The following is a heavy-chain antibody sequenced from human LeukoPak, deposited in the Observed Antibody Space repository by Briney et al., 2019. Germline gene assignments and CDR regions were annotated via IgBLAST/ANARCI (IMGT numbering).Heavy chain of an antibody. V-gene: IGHV3-15*01. CDR1: GFTFSNAW. CDR2: IKSKTDGGTT. D-gene: IGHD3-22*01. Sequence: GGSLRLSCAASGFTFSNAWMSWVRQAPGKGLEWGGRIKSKTDGGTTDYAAPVKGRFTISRDDSKNTLYLQMNSLKTEDTAVYYCTTGFGGYIRDYWGQGTLVTVSS. J-gene: IGHJ4*02. CDR3: TTGFGGYIRDY.